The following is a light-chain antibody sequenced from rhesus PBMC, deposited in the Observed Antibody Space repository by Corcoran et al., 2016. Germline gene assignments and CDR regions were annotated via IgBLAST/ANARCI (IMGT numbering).Light chain of an antibody. V-gene: IGLV2-32*02. CDR2: EVT. CDR3: CSYAGANTHI. CDR1: SSDIGDYSF. J-gene: IGLJ1*01. Sequence: QAALTQPRSVSGSPGQSVTISCTETSSDIGDYSFVSWFQHRPGTAPKVLIYEVTKRPSGVSDRFSGSKSGNTASLTISGLQAEDEADYYCCSYAGANTHIFGFGTRLSVL.